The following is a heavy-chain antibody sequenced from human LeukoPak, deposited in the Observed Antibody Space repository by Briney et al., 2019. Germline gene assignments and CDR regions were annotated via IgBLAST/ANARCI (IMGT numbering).Heavy chain of an antibody. Sequence: SETLSLTCAVYGGSFSGYYWSWIRQPPGKGLEWIGEINHSGSTNYNPSLKSRVTISVDTSKNQFSLMLNSVTAADTAVYYCARGFTLDSWGQGTLVTVSS. CDR3: ARGFTLDS. CDR1: GGSFSGYY. CDR2: INHSGST. D-gene: IGHD3-16*01. J-gene: IGHJ5*01. V-gene: IGHV4-34*01.